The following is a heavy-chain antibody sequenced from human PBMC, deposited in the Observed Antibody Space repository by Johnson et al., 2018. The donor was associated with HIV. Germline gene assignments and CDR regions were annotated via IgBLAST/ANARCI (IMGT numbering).Heavy chain of an antibody. CDR3: AKGRSTAQFITYDAFDI. V-gene: IGHV3-9*01. CDR1: GFTFDDYA. CDR2: ISWNSGSI. Sequence: VQLVESGGGVVQPGRSLRLSCAASGFTFDDYAMHWVRQAPGKGLEWVSGISWNSGSIGYADSVKGRFTIPRDNAKNSLYLQMNSLRAEDTALYYCAKGRSTAQFITYDAFDIWGQGTMVTVSS. J-gene: IGHJ3*02. D-gene: IGHD3-10*01.